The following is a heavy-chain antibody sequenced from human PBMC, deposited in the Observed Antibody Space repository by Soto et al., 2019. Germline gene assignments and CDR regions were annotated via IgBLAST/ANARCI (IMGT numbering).Heavy chain of an antibody. V-gene: IGHV3-48*02. CDR1: GFSFSNYA. CDR2: ISIGSGSI. CDR3: GRDDRLAFDF. Sequence: EVQLVESGGGLVQPGGSRRVSCAASGFSFSNYAMNWVRQAPGKGLEWVSYISIGSGSIFYADSVKGRFTISRDDAKNSLYMQMNTLRDEDTAVYYWGRDDRLAFDFWGQGTMVTVSS. D-gene: IGHD3-22*01. J-gene: IGHJ3*01.